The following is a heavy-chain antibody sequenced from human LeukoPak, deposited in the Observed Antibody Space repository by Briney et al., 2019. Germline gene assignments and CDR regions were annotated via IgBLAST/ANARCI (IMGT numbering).Heavy chain of an antibody. V-gene: IGHV3-30*04. J-gene: IGHJ4*02. Sequence: GGSLRLSCAASGFTFSSYAMHWVRQAPGKGLEWVAVISYDGSNKYYADSVKGRFTISRDNSKNTLYLQMNSLRAEDTALYYCAKYYGSGNYFKIFDYWGQGTLVTVSS. D-gene: IGHD3-10*01. CDR1: GFTFSSYA. CDR2: ISYDGSNK. CDR3: AKYYGSGNYFKIFDY.